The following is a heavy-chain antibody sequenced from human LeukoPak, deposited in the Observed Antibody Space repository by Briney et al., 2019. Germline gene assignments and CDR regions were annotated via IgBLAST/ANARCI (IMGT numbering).Heavy chain of an antibody. CDR1: GGSFSGYY. Sequence: SETLSLTCAVYGGSFSGYYWSWIRQPPGKGLEWIGEINHSGSTNYNPSLKSRVTISVDTSKNQFSLKLSSVTAADTAVYYCARRSVTPDYFDYWGQGTLVTVSS. CDR2: INHSGST. D-gene: IGHD4-23*01. J-gene: IGHJ4*02. V-gene: IGHV4-34*01. CDR3: ARRSVTPDYFDY.